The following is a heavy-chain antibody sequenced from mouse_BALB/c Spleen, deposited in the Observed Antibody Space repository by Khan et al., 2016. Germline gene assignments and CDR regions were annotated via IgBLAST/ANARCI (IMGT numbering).Heavy chain of an antibody. J-gene: IGHJ2*01. CDR1: GYSITSDYA. Sequence: EVQLQESGPGLVKPSQSLSLSCTVTGYSITSDYAWNWIRQFPGNNLAWMGYIPYSGYTSYNPSLTSRISITRDTSKNQVFLQWNSVTTDDTATYNCATSGNYFDYWGQGTTLTVSS. CDR2: IPYSGYT. CDR3: ATSGNYFDY. D-gene: IGHD1-1*01. V-gene: IGHV3-2*02.